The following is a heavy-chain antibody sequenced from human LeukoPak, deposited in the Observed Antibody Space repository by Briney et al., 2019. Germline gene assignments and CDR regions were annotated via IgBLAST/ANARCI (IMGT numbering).Heavy chain of an antibody. CDR2: IYYSGST. CDR1: GGSISSGGYY. V-gene: IGHV4-31*03. J-gene: IGHJ6*02. CDR3: ARVAMTTVTNYYYYYGMDV. D-gene: IGHD4-17*01. Sequence: PSETLSLTCTVSGGSISSGGYYWSWIRQHPGKGLEWIGYIYYSGSTYYNPSLKSRVTISVDTSKNQFSLKLSSVTAADTAVYYCARVAMTTVTNYYYYYGMDVWGQGTTVTVS.